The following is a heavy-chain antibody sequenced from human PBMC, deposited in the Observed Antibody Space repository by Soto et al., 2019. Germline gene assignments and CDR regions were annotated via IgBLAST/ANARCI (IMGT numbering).Heavy chain of an antibody. CDR3: ARVRIAARTGAYGMDV. CDR1: GGSIISYY. V-gene: IGHV4-4*07. D-gene: IGHD6-6*01. J-gene: IGHJ6*02. Sequence: SETLSLTCTVSGGSIISYYCSWIRHPSLKGLEWIGRIYTSGSTNYNPSLKSRVTMSVDTSKNQFSLKLSSVTAADTAVYYCARVRIAARTGAYGMDVWGQGTTVTVSS. CDR2: IYTSGST.